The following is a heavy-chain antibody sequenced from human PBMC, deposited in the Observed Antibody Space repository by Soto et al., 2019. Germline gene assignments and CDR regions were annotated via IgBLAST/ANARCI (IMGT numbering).Heavy chain of an antibody. V-gene: IGHV3-33*01. D-gene: IGHD3-16*01. CDR1: GFTFSSYG. CDR3: ARGSGHNYYYMDV. Sequence: GGSLRLSCAASGFTFSSYGMHWVRQAPGKGLEWVAVIWYDGNNKYYADSVKGRFTISRDNFKNTLYLQMNSLRAEDTAVYYCARGSGHNYYYMDVWGKGATVTVSS. J-gene: IGHJ6*03. CDR2: IWYDGNNK.